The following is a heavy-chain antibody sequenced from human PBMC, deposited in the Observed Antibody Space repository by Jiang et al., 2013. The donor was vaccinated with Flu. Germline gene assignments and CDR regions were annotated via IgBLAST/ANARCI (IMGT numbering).Heavy chain of an antibody. J-gene: IGHJ4*02. CDR2: IIPILGIA. CDR1: GGTFSSYA. V-gene: IGHV1-69*04. D-gene: IGHD3-22*01. Sequence: GAEVKKPGSSVKVSCKASGGTFSSYAISWVRQAPGQGLEWMGRIIPILGIANYAQKFQGRVTITADKSTSTAYMELSSLRSEDTAVYYCASSYDSSGYSNSDYWGQGTLVTVSS. CDR3: ASSYDSSGYSNSDY.